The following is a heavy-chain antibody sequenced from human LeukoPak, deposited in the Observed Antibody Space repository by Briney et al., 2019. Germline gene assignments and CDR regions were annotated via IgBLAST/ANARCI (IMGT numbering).Heavy chain of an antibody. CDR3: ARQAPFIVGATLDY. CDR2: IYYSGNT. CDR1: GGSISSHY. J-gene: IGHJ4*02. V-gene: IGHV4-59*11. Sequence: PSETLSLTCTVSGGSISSHYWSWIRQPPGKGLEWLGYIYYSGNTNYNPSLKSRVTISVDTSKNKFSLKLSSVTAADTAVYYCARQAPFIVGATLDYWGQGTLVTVSS. D-gene: IGHD1-26*01.